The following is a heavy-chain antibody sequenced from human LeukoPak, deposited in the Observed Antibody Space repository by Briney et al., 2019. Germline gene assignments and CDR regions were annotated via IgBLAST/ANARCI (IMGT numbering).Heavy chain of an antibody. Sequence: SETLSLTCTVSSGSISSSNYCWGWLGQPPGKGWEWIGTSCDSGNTFDSPTRKSRITLSVYTSKNQFSLRLSSVTAADAAVYFCARIENSIPADWFDPWGPGTLVTVSS. CDR1: SGSISSSNYC. V-gene: IGHV4-39*01. D-gene: IGHD2-2*02. J-gene: IGHJ5*02. CDR3: ARIENSIPADWFDP. CDR2: SCDSGNT.